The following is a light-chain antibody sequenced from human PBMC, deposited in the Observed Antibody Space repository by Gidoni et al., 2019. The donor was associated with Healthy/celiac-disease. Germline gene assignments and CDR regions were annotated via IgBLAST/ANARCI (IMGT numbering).Light chain of an antibody. CDR1: QSISSY. Sequence: DIQMTQSPSSLSASVGDRVTITCRASQSISSYLNWYQQKPGKAPKLLIYAASSLQSGVPSRFSGSGSVTDFTLSISSLQPEDFATYYCQQSYSTLQTFGGGTKVEIK. J-gene: IGKJ4*01. CDR2: AAS. V-gene: IGKV1-39*01. CDR3: QQSYSTLQT.